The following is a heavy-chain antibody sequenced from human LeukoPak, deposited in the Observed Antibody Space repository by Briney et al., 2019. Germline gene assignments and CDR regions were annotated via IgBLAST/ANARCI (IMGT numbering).Heavy chain of an antibody. Sequence: SETLSLTCTVSGGSISSSSYYWSWIRQHPGKGLEWIGYIYYSGSTYYNPSLKSRVTISVDTSKNQFSLKLSSVTAADTAVYYCARDPLPDLYGMDVWGQGTTVTVSS. CDR2: IYYSGST. CDR1: GGSISSSSYY. J-gene: IGHJ6*02. CDR3: ARDPLPDLYGMDV. V-gene: IGHV4-31*03.